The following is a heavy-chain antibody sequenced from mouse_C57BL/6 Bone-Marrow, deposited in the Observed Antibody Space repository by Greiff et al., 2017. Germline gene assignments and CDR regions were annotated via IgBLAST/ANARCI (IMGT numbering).Heavy chain of an antibody. CDR1: GYTFTSYW. Sequence: QVQLQQPGAELVKPGASVKMSCKASGYTFTSYWITWVKQRPGQGLEWIGDIYPGSGSTNYNEKFKSKATLTVDTSSSTAYMQLSSRTSEDSAVFYCASRELVRYYAMGYWCQGTSVTVSS. V-gene: IGHV1-55*01. CDR2: IYPGSGST. J-gene: IGHJ4*01. CDR3: ASRELVRYYAMGY. D-gene: IGHD4-1*01.